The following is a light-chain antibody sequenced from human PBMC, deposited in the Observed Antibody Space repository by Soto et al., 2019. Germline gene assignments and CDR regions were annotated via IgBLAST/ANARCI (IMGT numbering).Light chain of an antibody. Sequence: QSALTQPPSVSASPRQPATIPCTATSSDVGAYNRVSWYHQYPGTPPKLMISEVNNRPSGVPDRFSGSKSGNTASLTVSGLQAADEADYICKSYARSNAYDCVTGSKVTV. J-gene: IGLJ1*01. CDR1: SSDVGAYNR. V-gene: IGLV2-8*01. CDR2: EVN. CDR3: KSYARSNAYD.